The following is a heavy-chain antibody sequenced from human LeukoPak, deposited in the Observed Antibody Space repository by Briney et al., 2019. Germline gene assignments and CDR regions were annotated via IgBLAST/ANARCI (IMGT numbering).Heavy chain of an antibody. Sequence: SETPSLTCTVSGGSIGSYYWSWIRQPPGKGLEWIGYIYYSGSTNYNPSLKSRVTISVDTSKNQFSLKLSSVTAADTAVYYCARLPKSFYFGYWGQGTLVTVSS. CDR1: GGSIGSYY. CDR2: IYYSGST. CDR3: ARLPKSFYFGY. J-gene: IGHJ4*02. D-gene: IGHD3-10*01. V-gene: IGHV4-59*08.